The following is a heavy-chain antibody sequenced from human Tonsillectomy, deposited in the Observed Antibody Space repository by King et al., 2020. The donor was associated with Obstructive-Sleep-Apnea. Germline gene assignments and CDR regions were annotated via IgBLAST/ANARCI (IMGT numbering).Heavy chain of an antibody. CDR3: ARDGVGLDRGYYYYGMDV. D-gene: IGHD3/OR15-3a*01. CDR1: GGSISSGGYY. J-gene: IGHJ6*02. V-gene: IGHV4-31*03. Sequence: QLQESGPGLVKPSQTLSLTCTVSGGSISSGGYYWSWIRQHPGKGLEWIGDIYYSGSTHYNPALKSRVTISVDPSKNQFSLKLSSVTAADTAVYYCARDGVGLDRGYYYYGMDVWGQGTTVTVSS. CDR2: IYYSGST.